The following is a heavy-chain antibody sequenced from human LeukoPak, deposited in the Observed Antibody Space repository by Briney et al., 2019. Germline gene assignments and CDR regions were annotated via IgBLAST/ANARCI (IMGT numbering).Heavy chain of an antibody. Sequence: PSETLSLTCTVSGGSISSYYWSWIRQPPGKGLEWIGYIYYSGSTNYNPSLKSRVTISVDKSKNQFSLKLSSVTAADTAVYYCARGEIDVLLRGFDPWGQGTLVTVSS. V-gene: IGHV4-59*12. J-gene: IGHJ5*02. CDR1: GGSISSYY. CDR3: ARGEIDVLLRGFDP. D-gene: IGHD3-10*01. CDR2: IYYSGST.